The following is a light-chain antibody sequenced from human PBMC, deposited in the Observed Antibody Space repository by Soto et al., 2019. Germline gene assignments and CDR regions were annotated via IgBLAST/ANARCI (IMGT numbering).Light chain of an antibody. Sequence: QSVLTQPPSASGSPGQSVTISCTGTSSDVGGYKYVSWYQQHPGKAPKLMIYEVSTRPAGVPDRFSGSKSGNTASLTVSGLQAEDEADYYCSSYAGSNNYVLGTGIKLTVL. CDR1: SSDVGGYKY. CDR2: EVS. V-gene: IGLV2-8*01. J-gene: IGLJ1*01. CDR3: SSYAGSNNYV.